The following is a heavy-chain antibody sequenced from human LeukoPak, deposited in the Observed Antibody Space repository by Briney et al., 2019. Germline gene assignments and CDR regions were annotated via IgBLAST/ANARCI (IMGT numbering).Heavy chain of an antibody. D-gene: IGHD2-2*01. CDR1: GYTFTSYY. J-gene: IGHJ5*02. CDR3: ARSRGVPAAIGLISVGWFDP. CDR2: INPSGGST. V-gene: IGHV1-46*01. Sequence: ASVTVSCKASGYTFTSYYMHWVRQAPGQGLEWMGIINPSGGSTSYAQKFQGRVTMTRDTSTSTVYMELSSLRSEDTAVYYCARSRGVPAAIGLISVGWFDPWGQGTLVTVSS.